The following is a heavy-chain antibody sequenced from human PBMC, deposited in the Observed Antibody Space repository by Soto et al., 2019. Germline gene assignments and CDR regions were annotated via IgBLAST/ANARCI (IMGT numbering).Heavy chain of an antibody. CDR1: GYSFTSYW. CDR2: IYPGDSDT. D-gene: IGHD6-13*01. Sequence: GESLKISCKGSGYSFTSYWIGWVRQMPGKGLEWMGIIYPGDSDTRYSPSFQGQVTISADKSISTAYLQWSSLKASDTAMYYCARHPNPAAGTLHLDVWGQGTTVTVS. V-gene: IGHV5-51*01. CDR3: ARHPNPAAGTLHLDV. J-gene: IGHJ6*02.